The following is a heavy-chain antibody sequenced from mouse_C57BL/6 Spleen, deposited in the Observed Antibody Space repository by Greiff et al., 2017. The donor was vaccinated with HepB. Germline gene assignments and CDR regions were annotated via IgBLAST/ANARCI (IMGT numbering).Heavy chain of an antibody. J-gene: IGHJ4*01. CDR3: ARKNYYGSSYYAMDY. Sequence: VQLQQSGAELVRPGSSVKLSCKASGYTFTSYWMDWVKQRPGQGLEWIGNIYPSDSETHYNQKFKDKATLTVDKSSSTAYMQLSSLTSEDSAVYYCARKNYYGSSYYAMDYWGQGTSVTVSS. V-gene: IGHV1-61*01. D-gene: IGHD1-1*01. CDR1: GYTFTSYW. CDR2: IYPSDSET.